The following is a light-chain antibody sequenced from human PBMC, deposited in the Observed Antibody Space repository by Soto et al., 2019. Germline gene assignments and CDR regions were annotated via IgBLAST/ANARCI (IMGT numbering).Light chain of an antibody. J-gene: IGLJ3*02. CDR2: EVS. Sequence: QSVLTQPASVSGSPGQSITISCTGTSSDVGAYNFVSWYQHHPGTAPKLMIYEVSNRPSGASNRFSGSKSGNTASLTISGLQTEDVADYYCYSYRGSNAWVFGGGTKLTVL. CDR3: YSYRGSNAWV. V-gene: IGLV2-14*01. CDR1: SSDVGAYNF.